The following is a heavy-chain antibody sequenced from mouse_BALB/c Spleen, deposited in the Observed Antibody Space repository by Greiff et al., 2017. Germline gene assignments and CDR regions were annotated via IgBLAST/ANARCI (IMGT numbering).Heavy chain of an antibody. Sequence: VKLQESGAELAKPGASVKMSCKASGYTFTSYWMHWVKQRPGQGLEWIGYINPSTGYTEYNQKFKDKATLTADKSSSTAYMQLSSLTSEDSAVYYCARRSARATFYFDYWGQGTTLTVSS. J-gene: IGHJ2*01. CDR3: ARRSARATFYFDY. V-gene: IGHV1-7*01. CDR2: INPSTGYT. CDR1: GYTFTSYW. D-gene: IGHD3-1*01.